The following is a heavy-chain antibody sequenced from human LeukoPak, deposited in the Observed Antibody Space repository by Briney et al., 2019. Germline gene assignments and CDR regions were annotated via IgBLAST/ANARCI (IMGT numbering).Heavy chain of an antibody. V-gene: IGHV4-4*07. D-gene: IGHD1-26*01. Sequence: PSETLSLTSTVSGGSISDYHWSWIRQPAGKGLEWIGRILNSGDTNYNPSLRSRVTISVDRSKSHFSLNLNSVTAADTAVYYCGTSEVGSSSYDFWGQGTLVTVSS. CDR1: GGSISDYH. CDR2: ILNSGDT. CDR3: GTSEVGSSSYDF. J-gene: IGHJ4*02.